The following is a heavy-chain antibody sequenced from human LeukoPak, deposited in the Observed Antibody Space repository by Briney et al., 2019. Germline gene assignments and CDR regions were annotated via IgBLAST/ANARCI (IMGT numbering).Heavy chain of an antibody. J-gene: IGHJ4*02. CDR3: ARFSSGWSFDY. CDR1: GYTFTGYY. CDR2: INPNSGGT. Sequence: GASVKVSCKASGYTFTGYYMHWVRQAPGQGLEWMGWINPNSGGTNYALKFQGRVTMTRDTSISTAYMELSRLRSDDTAVYCCARFSSGWSFDYWGQGTLVSVSS. V-gene: IGHV1-2*02. D-gene: IGHD6-19*01.